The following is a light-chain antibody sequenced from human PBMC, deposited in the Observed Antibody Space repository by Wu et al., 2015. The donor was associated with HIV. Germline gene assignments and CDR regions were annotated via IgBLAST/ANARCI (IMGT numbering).Light chain of an antibody. CDR1: QSISSY. Sequence: DIQMTQSPSSLSASVGDRVTITCRASQSISSYLNWYQQKPGKAPKLLIYAASSLQSGVPSRFSGSGSGTDFTLTISSLQPEDFATYYCQKSSITPPVTFGQGTRLDIK. J-gene: IGKJ5*01. CDR3: QKSSITPPVT. V-gene: IGKV1-39*01. CDR2: AAS.